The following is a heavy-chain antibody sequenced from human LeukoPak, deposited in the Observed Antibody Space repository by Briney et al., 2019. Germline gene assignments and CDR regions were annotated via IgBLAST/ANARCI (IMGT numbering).Heavy chain of an antibody. V-gene: IGHV1-69*13. J-gene: IGHJ4*02. CDR3: ASDITFGGVLFDY. D-gene: IGHD3-16*01. Sequence: ASVKVSCKAFGGTFSSYAISWVRQAPGQGLEWMGGIIPIFGTANYAQKFQGRVTITADESTSTAYMGLSSLRSEDTAVYYCASDITFGGVLFDYWGQGTLVTVSS. CDR2: IIPIFGTA. CDR1: GGTFSSYA.